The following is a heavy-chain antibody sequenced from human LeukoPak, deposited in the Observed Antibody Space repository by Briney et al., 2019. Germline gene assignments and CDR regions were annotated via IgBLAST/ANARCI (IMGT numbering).Heavy chain of an antibody. CDR3: ARAGRGTYYYFDV. CDR2: ISGSTGNT. V-gene: IGHV1-18*01. D-gene: IGHD3-10*01. CDR1: GYLSTRYG. J-gene: IGHJ4*02. Sequence: GASVKVSCKASGYLSTRYGFIWVRQAPGHGLQWMGWISGSTGNTNYVQIVQGRVSMTTDTSTNTAYMELRSLTVDDTAVYYCARAGRGTYYYFDVWGQGTLVTVSS.